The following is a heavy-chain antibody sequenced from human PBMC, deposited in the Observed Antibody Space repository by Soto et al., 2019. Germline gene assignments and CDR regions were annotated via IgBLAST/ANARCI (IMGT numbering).Heavy chain of an antibody. CDR2: IYHSGST. Sequence: QVQLQESGPRLVEASQTLSLTCTVSNASITSSGYYWSWVRQPPGKRLEWIGYIYHSGSTFYSPSPQSRLTMSVDTSKNQFSLTLRSVTAADTAVYHCARMSGTYYVPDYWSQGTLVTVSS. V-gene: IGHV4-30-4*01. J-gene: IGHJ4*02. CDR1: NASITSSGYY. D-gene: IGHD1-26*01. CDR3: ARMSGTYYVPDY.